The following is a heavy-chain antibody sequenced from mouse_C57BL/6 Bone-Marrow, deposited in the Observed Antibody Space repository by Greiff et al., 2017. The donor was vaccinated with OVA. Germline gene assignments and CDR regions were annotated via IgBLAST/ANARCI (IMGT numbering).Heavy chain of an antibody. CDR2: INPNSGST. D-gene: IGHD1-1*01. Sequence: VQLQQPGAELVKPGASVKLSCKASGYTFTSYWMHWVKQRPGQGLEWIGMINPNSGSTNYNEKFKSKATLTVDKSSSTAYMQLSSLTSEGSAVYYCARSLYYYGSSQYNAMDYWGQGTSVTVSS. CDR1: GYTFTSYW. J-gene: IGHJ4*01. V-gene: IGHV1-64*01. CDR3: ARSLYYYGSSQYNAMDY.